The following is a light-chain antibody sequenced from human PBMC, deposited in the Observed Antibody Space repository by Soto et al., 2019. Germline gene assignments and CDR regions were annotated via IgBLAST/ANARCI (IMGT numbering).Light chain of an antibody. J-gene: IGLJ2*01. V-gene: IGLV1-40*01. Sequence: QAVVTQPPSVSGAPGQRVTISCTGSSSNIGAGYDVHWYQQLPGTVPKLLIYGNSNRPSGVPDRFSGSKSGTSASLAITGLQAEDEADYYCQSYDSSLSAYVVFGGGTKVTVL. CDR3: QSYDSSLSAYVV. CDR1: SSNIGAGYD. CDR2: GNS.